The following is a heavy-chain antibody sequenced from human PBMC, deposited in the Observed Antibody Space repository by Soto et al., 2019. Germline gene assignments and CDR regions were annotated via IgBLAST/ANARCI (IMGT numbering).Heavy chain of an antibody. CDR2: IYYSGST. J-gene: IGHJ5*02. CDR1: GGSISSYY. Sequence: SETLSLTCTVSGGSISSYYWSWIRQPPGKGLEWIGYIYYSGSTNYNPSLKSRVTISVDTSKNQFSLKLSSVTAADTALFYCAREVVGDSSGYYAFAWFDPWGQGTLVTVS. CDR3: AREVVGDSSGYYAFAWFDP. V-gene: IGHV4-59*01. D-gene: IGHD3-22*01.